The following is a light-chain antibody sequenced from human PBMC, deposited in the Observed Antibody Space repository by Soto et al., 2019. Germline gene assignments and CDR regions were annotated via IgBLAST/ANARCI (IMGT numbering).Light chain of an antibody. Sequence: EIVLTQSPGTLSLSPGERATLSCRASQSISTNHLAWYQQKPGQAPRLLIYGASSRATGIPDRFSGSGSGKDFTLTISRLEPEDSAIYYCQQYVSWTFGQGTKVEIK. CDR2: GAS. V-gene: IGKV3-20*01. CDR3: QQYVSWT. CDR1: QSISTNH. J-gene: IGKJ1*01.